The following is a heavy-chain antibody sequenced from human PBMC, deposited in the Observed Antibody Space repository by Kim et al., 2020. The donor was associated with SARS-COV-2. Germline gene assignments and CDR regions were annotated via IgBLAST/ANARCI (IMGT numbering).Heavy chain of an antibody. CDR1: GFTFSSYA. Sequence: GGSLRLSCAASGFTFSSYAMIWVRQAPGKGLEWVSAISGSGGSTYYADSVKGRFTISRDNSKNTLYLQMNSLRAEDTAVYYCSKYREGVYYDILTGDYNAASFDYWGQGTLVTVSS. V-gene: IGHV3-23*01. CDR3: SKYREGVYYDILTGDYNAASFDY. J-gene: IGHJ4*02. D-gene: IGHD3-9*01. CDR2: ISGSGGST.